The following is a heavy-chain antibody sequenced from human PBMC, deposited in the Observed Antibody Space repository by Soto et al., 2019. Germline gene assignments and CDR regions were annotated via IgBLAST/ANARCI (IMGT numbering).Heavy chain of an antibody. J-gene: IGHJ5*02. V-gene: IGHV3-48*01. Sequence: EVQLVESGGGLVQPGGSLRLSCAASGFTFSSYSMNWVRQAPGKGLEWVSYISSSSSTIYYADSVKGRFTISRDNAKNSLYRQMNSLRAEDTAVYYCAREEGLLNWFDPWGQGTRVTVSS. CDR1: GFTFSSYS. CDR2: ISSSSSTI. D-gene: IGHD1-26*01. CDR3: AREEGLLNWFDP.